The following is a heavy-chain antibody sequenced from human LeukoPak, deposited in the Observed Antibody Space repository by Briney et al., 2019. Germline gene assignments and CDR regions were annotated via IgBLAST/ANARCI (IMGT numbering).Heavy chain of an antibody. V-gene: IGHV3-74*01. CDR2: INERATII. D-gene: IGHD3-16*01. Sequence: GGSLRLSCAASGFTFSNYWMHWVRQAPGKGLEWVSRINERATIISYADSVKGRFTISRENARNTLYLQMSSLTAEDTAVYYCVRDLILVWTPGDDFDHWGQGTLVPVSS. CDR3: VRDLILVWTPGDDFDH. CDR1: GFTFSNYW. J-gene: IGHJ4*02.